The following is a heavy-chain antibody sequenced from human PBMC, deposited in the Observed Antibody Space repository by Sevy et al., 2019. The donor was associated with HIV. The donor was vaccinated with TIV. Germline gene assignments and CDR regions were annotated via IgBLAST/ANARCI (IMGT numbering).Heavy chain of an antibody. CDR2: ISSSSSYI. CDR1: GFTFSSYS. CDR3: ARSSGWTPACFDY. V-gene: IGHV3-21*01. D-gene: IGHD6-19*01. Sequence: GGSLRLSCAASGFTFSSYSMNWVRQAPGKGLEWVSSISSSSSYIYYADSVKGRFTISRDNAKNSLYLQMNSLRAEDTAVYYCARSSGWTPACFDYWGLGTLVTVSS. J-gene: IGHJ4*02.